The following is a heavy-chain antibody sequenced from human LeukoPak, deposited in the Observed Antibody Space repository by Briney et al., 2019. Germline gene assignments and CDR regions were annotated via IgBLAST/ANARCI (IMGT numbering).Heavy chain of an antibody. D-gene: IGHD3-3*01. CDR2: IESRTDGGTT. V-gene: IGHV3-15*04. CDR1: GFSLTNAA. Sequence: GGSLRLSCAASGFSLTNAAMSWVRQTPGKGLEWVGRIESRTDGGTTDYAAPVRGRFGISRDDSKNTLYLQMNSLKSEDTAVYYCTTIPGITVFGVVSDYWGQGTLVTVSS. CDR3: TTIPGITVFGVVSDY. J-gene: IGHJ4*02.